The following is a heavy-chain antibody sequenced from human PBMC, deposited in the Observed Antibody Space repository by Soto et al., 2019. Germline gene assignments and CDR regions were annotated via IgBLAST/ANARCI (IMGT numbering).Heavy chain of an antibody. Sequence: WGSLRLSCSASGFTFSIYAMSWVRQAPGKGLEWVSAISGSGGSTYYADNEKGRFTISRDNSKNTLYLQMNSLRAEDMAVYYCAKYKNWNSPFDYWGQGTLVTVSS. V-gene: IGHV3-23*01. J-gene: IGHJ4*02. CDR3: AKYKNWNSPFDY. CDR2: ISGSGGST. D-gene: IGHD1-1*01. CDR1: GFTFSIYA.